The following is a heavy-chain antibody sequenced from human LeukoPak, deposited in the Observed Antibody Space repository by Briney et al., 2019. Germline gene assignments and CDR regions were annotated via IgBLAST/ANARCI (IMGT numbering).Heavy chain of an antibody. CDR3: ATGGTYYDILTGYSPNPFDY. J-gene: IGHJ4*02. Sequence: ASVKVSCKVSGYTLTELSMHWVRQAPGKGLEWMGGFDPEDGGTIYAQKFQGRVTMTEDTSTDTAYMELSSLRSEDTAVYYCATGGTYYDILTGYSPNPFDYWGQGTLVTVSS. CDR2: FDPEDGGT. V-gene: IGHV1-24*01. D-gene: IGHD3-9*01. CDR1: GYTLTELS.